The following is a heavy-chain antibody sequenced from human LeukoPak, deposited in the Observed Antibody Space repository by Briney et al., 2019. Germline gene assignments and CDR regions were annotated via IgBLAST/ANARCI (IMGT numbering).Heavy chain of an antibody. CDR3: ARADPFFYDSSGHQAFHI. V-gene: IGHV4-4*07. J-gene: IGHJ3*02. Sequence: SETLSLTCTVPGGSISSYYWSWIRQPAGKGLEWIGRIYTSGSTNYNRSLKSRVTMSLDTSKNQFSLELSSVTAADAAVYYCARADPFFYDSSGHQAFHIWGQGTMVSVSS. CDR2: IYTSGST. D-gene: IGHD3-22*01. CDR1: GGSISSYY.